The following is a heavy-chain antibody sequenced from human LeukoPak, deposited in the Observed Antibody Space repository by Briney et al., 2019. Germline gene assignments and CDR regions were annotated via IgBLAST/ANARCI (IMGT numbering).Heavy chain of an antibody. CDR2: IYHSGNT. V-gene: IGHV4-31*03. CDR1: GGSISSGGYY. Sequence: SETLSLTCTVSGGSISSGGYYLSWIRQHPGKGLEWIGFIYHSGNTYYNPSLTSRVTISVDTSKNQFSLHLNSVTAADTAVYYCARCYYDSSGYYFFDYWGQGTLVTTSS. D-gene: IGHD3-22*01. CDR3: ARCYYDSSGYYFFDY. J-gene: IGHJ4*02.